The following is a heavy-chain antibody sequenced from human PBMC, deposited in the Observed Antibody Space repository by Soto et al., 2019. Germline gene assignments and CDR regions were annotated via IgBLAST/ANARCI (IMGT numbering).Heavy chain of an antibody. V-gene: IGHV4-59*01. Sequence: QVQLQESGPGLVKPSETLSLTCTVSGGSISSYYWSWIRQPPGKGLEWIGYIYYSGSTNYNPSLKIRVTXSXXXSXXQFSLKLSSVTAADTAVYYCARGYCSGGSCGLFDYWGQGTLVTVSS. J-gene: IGHJ4*02. CDR2: IYYSGST. D-gene: IGHD2-15*01. CDR3: ARGYCSGGSCGLFDY. CDR1: GGSISSYY.